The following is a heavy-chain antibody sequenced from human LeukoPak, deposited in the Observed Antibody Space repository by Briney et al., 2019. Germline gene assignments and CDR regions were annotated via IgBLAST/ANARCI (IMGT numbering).Heavy chain of an antibody. D-gene: IGHD3-22*01. J-gene: IGHJ4*02. CDR1: GFTFSSYA. CDR3: AKKVDDYYDSSGYSY. V-gene: IGHV3-23*01. CDR2: ISGSGGST. Sequence: GGSLRLSCAASGFTFSSYAMSWVRQAPGKGLEWVSAISGSGGSTYYADSVKGRSTISRDNSKNTLYLQMNSLRAEDTAVYYCAKKVDDYYDSSGYSYWGQGTLVTVSS.